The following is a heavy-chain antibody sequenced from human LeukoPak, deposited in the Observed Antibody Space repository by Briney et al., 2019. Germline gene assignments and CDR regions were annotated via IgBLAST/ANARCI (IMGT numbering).Heavy chain of an antibody. CDR1: GFTFSTYS. V-gene: IGHV3-48*01. CDR2: ISSISSII. CDR3: ASMPSTEIYYFYYMDV. J-gene: IGHJ6*03. D-gene: IGHD2-2*01. Sequence: QPGGSLRLSCAASGFTFSTYSMSWVRQAPGKGLEWVSYISSISSIIYYADSVKGRFTISRDNARNSLYLQMNSLRAEDTAVYYCASMPSTEIYYFYYMDVWGKGTTVTVSS.